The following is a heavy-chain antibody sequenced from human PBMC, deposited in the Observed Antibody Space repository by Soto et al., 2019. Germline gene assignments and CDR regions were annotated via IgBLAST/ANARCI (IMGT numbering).Heavy chain of an antibody. V-gene: IGHV3-66*01. Sequence: GGSLRLSCAASGFTVSSNYMSWVRQAPGKGLEWVSVIYSGGRTYYADAGKGRSTISRDNSKNTLYIQMNSLRAEDTAVYYCAGGRVTSYYMDVWGKGTTVTVSS. J-gene: IGHJ6*03. CDR2: IYSGGRT. CDR1: GFTVSSNY. D-gene: IGHD3-16*01. CDR3: AGGRVTSYYMDV.